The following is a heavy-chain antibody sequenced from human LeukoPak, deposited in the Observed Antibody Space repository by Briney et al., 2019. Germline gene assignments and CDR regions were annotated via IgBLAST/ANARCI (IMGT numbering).Heavy chain of an antibody. CDR2: LDSSGAYI. CDR1: GFTVSSNY. Sequence: GGSLRLSCAASGFTVSSNYMNWARQAPGKGLEWLSSLDSSGAYIFYADSVKGRFIISRDNAKNSLYLQMNNLRVEDTAVYYCLRGDRRDYWGQGTLVTVSS. CDR3: LRGDRRDY. J-gene: IGHJ4*02. V-gene: IGHV3-21*06.